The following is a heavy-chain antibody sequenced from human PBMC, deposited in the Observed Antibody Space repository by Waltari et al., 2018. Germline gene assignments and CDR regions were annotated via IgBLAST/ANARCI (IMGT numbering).Heavy chain of an antibody. CDR2: ITVNDAT. CDR1: GFHFTNYA. CDR3: AKPFYNWDDPLDS. Sequence: EVQLLESGGGLVQLGGSLRLSCGVSGFHFTNYAITWVRRAPGTGLQWVAAITVNDATYHADSVKGRFTISRDTSKDTVFLQMNSLRAEDTALYYCAKPFYNWDDPLDSWGQGTLVTVSS. V-gene: IGHV3-23*01. D-gene: IGHD1-20*01. J-gene: IGHJ4*02.